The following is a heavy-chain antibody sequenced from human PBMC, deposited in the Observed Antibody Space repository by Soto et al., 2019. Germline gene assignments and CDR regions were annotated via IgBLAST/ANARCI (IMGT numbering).Heavy chain of an antibody. Sequence: SETLSLTCTVSSGSLSSYYWSWIRQPPGKRLEWIGYIFYSGSTNYNPSLKSRVTISVDTSKNQFSLKLSSVTAADTAVYYCARRYGGAFDFWGQGTMVTVSS. J-gene: IGHJ3*01. V-gene: IGHV4-59*08. D-gene: IGHD3-10*01. CDR1: SGSLSSYY. CDR2: IFYSGST. CDR3: ARRYGGAFDF.